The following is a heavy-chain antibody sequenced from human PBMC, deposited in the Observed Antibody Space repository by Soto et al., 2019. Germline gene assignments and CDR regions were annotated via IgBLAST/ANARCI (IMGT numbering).Heavy chain of an antibody. V-gene: IGHV1-8*01. CDR1: GYTFTSYD. Sequence: ASVKVSCKASGYTFTSYDINWVRQATGQGLEWMGWMNPNSGNTGYAQKFQGRVTMTRNTSISTAYMELSSLRSEDTAVYYCAXDQSYNWNYFWFDPWGQGTLVTVSS. J-gene: IGHJ5*02. D-gene: IGHD1-7*01. CDR2: MNPNSGNT. CDR3: AXDQSYNWNYFWFDP.